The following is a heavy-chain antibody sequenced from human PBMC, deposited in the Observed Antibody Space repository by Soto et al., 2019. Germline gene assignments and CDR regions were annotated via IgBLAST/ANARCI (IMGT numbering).Heavy chain of an antibody. CDR2: INHSGST. CDR1: GGSFSGYY. Sequence: PSETLSLTCAVYGGSFSGYYWSWIRQPPGKGLEWIGEINHSGSTNYNPSLKSRVTISVDTSKNQFSLKLSSVTAADTAVYYCARDLGGNFDYWGQGTLVPVSS. V-gene: IGHV4-34*01. D-gene: IGHD2-15*01. CDR3: ARDLGGNFDY. J-gene: IGHJ4*02.